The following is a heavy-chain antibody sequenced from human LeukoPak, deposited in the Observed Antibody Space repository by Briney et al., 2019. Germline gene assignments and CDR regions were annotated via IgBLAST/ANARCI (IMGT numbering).Heavy chain of an antibody. CDR3: AGTSYSSTWSYFHY. Sequence: PGGSLRLSCAASGFKFDDYGMHWVRQAPGKGLEWVSGISWSSGNIGYAGSVKGRFTISRDNAKNTLYLQMDSPRVEDTALYYCAGTSYSSTWSYFHYWGQGTLVTVSS. CDR1: GFKFDDYG. V-gene: IGHV3-9*01. J-gene: IGHJ4*02. D-gene: IGHD6-13*01. CDR2: ISWSSGNI.